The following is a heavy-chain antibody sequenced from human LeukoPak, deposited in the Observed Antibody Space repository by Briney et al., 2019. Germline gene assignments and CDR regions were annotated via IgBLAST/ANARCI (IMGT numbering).Heavy chain of an antibody. V-gene: IGHV1-46*01. CDR3: ARDPYYDSSGKSTLFDY. Sequence: ASVKVSCKASEYTFTSYYMHCVRQDPVEGLEWMGIINPSGGSTSYVQKFRGSITMTGDMSTSTVYMELSSLSSEDTDVYYCARDPYYDSSGKSTLFDYWGQGTLVNVSS. CDR2: INPSGGST. CDR1: EYTFTSYY. J-gene: IGHJ4*02. D-gene: IGHD3-22*01.